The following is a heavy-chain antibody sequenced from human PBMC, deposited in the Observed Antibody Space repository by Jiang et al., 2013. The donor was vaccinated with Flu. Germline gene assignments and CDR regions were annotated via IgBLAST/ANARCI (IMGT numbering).Heavy chain of an antibody. CDR1: GYTFTGYY. Sequence: SGYTFTGYYMHWVRQAPGQGLEWMGWINPNSGGTNYAQKFQGRVTMTRDTSISTAYMELSSLRSEDTAVYYCATGPREVSMVRGVILDYWGQGTLVTVSS. D-gene: IGHD3-10*01. V-gene: IGHV1-2*02. CDR3: ATGPREVSMVRGVILDY. J-gene: IGHJ4*02. CDR2: INPNSGGT.